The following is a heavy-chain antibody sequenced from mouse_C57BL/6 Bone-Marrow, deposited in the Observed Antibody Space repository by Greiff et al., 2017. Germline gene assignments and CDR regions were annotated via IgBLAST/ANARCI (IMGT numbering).Heavy chain of an antibody. J-gene: IGHJ1*03. CDR3: AISYGSSRGWYFDV. Sequence: VQLQQPGAELVKPGASVKVSCKASGYTFTSYWMHWVKQRPGQGLEWIGRIHPSDSDTNYNQKFKGKATLTVEKSSSTAYMQLSSLTSEDSAVYYCAISYGSSRGWYFDVWGTGTTVTVSS. CDR2: IHPSDSDT. CDR1: GYTFTSYW. D-gene: IGHD1-1*01. V-gene: IGHV1-74*01.